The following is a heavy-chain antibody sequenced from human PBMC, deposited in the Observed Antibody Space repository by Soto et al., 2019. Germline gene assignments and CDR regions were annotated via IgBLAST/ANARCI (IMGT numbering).Heavy chain of an antibody. CDR1: GYTFTGYY. CDR3: ARETADSGRGMDV. J-gene: IGHJ6*02. Sequence: GTSVKVSCKASGYTFTGYYMHWVRQAPGQGLEWMGWINPNSGGTNYAQKFQGRVTMTRDTSISTAYMELSRLRSDDTAVYYCARETADSGRGMDVWGQGTTVTVSS. D-gene: IGHD2-15*01. CDR2: INPNSGGT. V-gene: IGHV1-2*02.